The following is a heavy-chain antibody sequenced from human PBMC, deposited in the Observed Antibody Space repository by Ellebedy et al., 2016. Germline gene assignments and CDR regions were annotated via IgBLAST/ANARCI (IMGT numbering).Heavy chain of an antibody. D-gene: IGHD3-3*01. Sequence: GESLKISXAASGFTFRSYGMHWVRQAPGKGLEWVAITSYDASNKSYADSVKGRFTISRDNSKNTLYLQMNSLRAEDTAVYYCAKDRLRFLEYLFDSPESWGQGTLVTVSS. J-gene: IGHJ5*02. CDR1: GFTFRSYG. CDR2: TSYDASNK. V-gene: IGHV3-30*18. CDR3: AKDRLRFLEYLFDSPES.